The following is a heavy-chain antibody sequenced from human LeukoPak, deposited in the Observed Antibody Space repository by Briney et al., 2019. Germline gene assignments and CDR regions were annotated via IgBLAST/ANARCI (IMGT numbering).Heavy chain of an antibody. D-gene: IGHD5-18*01. Sequence: ASVKVSCKASGGTFSSYAISWVRQAPGQGLEWMGRIIPILGIANYAQKFQGRVTITADESTSTAYMELSSLRSEDTAVYYCARDLVDTAMVNRALHYYGMDVWGQGTTVTVSS. CDR3: ARDLVDTAMVNRALHYYGMDV. V-gene: IGHV1-69*04. CDR2: IIPILGIA. J-gene: IGHJ6*02. CDR1: GGTFSSYA.